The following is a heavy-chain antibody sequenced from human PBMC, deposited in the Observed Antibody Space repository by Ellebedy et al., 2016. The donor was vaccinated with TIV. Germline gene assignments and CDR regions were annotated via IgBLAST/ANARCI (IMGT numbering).Heavy chain of an antibody. CDR1: GFTFSTYW. J-gene: IGHJ3*02. CDR3: ASDGSYGDYLSPTHAFVM. CDR2: INQDGRAK. D-gene: IGHD4-17*01. Sequence: GESLKISCAASGFTFSTYWMSWVRQAPGKGLEWVANINQDGRAKYYVDSVKGRFTISRDNAKTSLYLQMNSLRGDDTAMYYCASDGSYGDYLSPTHAFVMWGQGTMVSVSS. V-gene: IGHV3-7*01.